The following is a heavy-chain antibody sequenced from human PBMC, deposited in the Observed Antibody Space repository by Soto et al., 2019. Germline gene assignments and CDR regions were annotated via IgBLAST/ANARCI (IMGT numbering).Heavy chain of an antibody. D-gene: IGHD6-6*01. J-gene: IGHJ6*02. CDR1: GYTFTSYY. V-gene: IGHV1-46*01. CDR2: INPSGGST. CDR3: ARPRIAARPKADYYYYGMDV. Sequence: ASVKVSCKASGYTFTSYYMHWVRQAPGQGLEWMGIINPSGGSTSHAQKFQGRVTMTRDTSTSTVYMELSSLRSEDTAVYYCARPRIAARPKADYYYYGMDVWGQGTMVTVSS.